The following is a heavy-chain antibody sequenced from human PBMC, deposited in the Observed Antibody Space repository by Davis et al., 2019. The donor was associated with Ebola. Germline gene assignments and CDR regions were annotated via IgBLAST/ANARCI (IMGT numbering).Heavy chain of an antibody. CDR3: ARDEARDDSSGYYYGY. CDR1: GFTFSTYS. V-gene: IGHV3-21*01. J-gene: IGHJ4*02. D-gene: IGHD3-22*01. Sequence: PGGSLRLSCAASGFTFSTYSMSWVRQAPGKGLEWVSSISSDSDYIYYADSAKGRFTISRDNAKNSLYLQMNSLRAEDTAVYYCARDEARDDSSGYYYGYWGQGTVVPVSS. CDR2: ISSDSDYI.